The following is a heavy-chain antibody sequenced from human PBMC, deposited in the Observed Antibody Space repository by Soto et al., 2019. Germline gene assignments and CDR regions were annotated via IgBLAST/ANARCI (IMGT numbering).Heavy chain of an antibody. Sequence: GGSLRLSCKASGFMFNYYVMSWVRQAPGKGLEWVSPMSDNGDSVKGRFTISRDNSKNTLHLQMTSLRAEDTAVYYCAKSLYYYDRNREGAFDAWGHGTEVTVSS. CDR2: MSDNG. V-gene: IGHV3-23*01. CDR3: AKSLYYYDRNREGAFDA. CDR1: GFMFNYYV. J-gene: IGHJ3*01. D-gene: IGHD3-22*01.